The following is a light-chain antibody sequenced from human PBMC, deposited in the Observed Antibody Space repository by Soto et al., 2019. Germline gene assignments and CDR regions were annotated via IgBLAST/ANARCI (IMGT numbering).Light chain of an antibody. V-gene: IGKV1-5*01. Sequence: QDPSTRAASGGDRVTITARASQSIRSWLAWYQQKPGKAPKVLIFDASSLESGVPSRFSGSGSATEFTLTISSLQPDDFATYYCQQYSTYPWTFGQGTKVDIK. CDR1: QSIRSW. J-gene: IGKJ1*01. CDR2: DAS. CDR3: QQYSTYPWT.